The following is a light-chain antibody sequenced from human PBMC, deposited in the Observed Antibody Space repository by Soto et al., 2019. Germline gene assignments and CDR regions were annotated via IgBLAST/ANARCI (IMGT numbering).Light chain of an antibody. J-gene: IGKJ1*01. CDR1: QSVSSSY. V-gene: IGKV3D-7*01. CDR3: QQDYNFAWT. CDR2: GAS. Sequence: PGERVTLSCRASQSVSSSYLTWYQQKPGQAPRLLIYGASTRATSIPARFSGSGSGTDFTLTISGLQPEDFAVYYCQQDYNFAWTFGQGTKVDIK.